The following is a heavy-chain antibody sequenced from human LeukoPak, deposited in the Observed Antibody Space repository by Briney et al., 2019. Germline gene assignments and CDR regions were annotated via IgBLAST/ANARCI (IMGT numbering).Heavy chain of an antibody. Sequence: SGGSLRLSCAASGFTFSSYAMSWVRQAPGKGLEWVSAISGSGGSTYYADSVKGRFTISRYNSKNTLYLQMNSLRAEDTAVYYCAKDRNYDFWRRGWFDPWGQGTLVTVSS. CDR2: ISGSGGST. CDR3: AKDRNYDFWRRGWFDP. J-gene: IGHJ5*02. V-gene: IGHV3-23*01. D-gene: IGHD3-3*01. CDR1: GFTFSSYA.